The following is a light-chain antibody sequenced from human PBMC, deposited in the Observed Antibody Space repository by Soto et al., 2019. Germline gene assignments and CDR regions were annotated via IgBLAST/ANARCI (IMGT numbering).Light chain of an antibody. CDR1: QSVSNNY. CDR2: GAS. V-gene: IGKV3-20*01. CDR3: QQYGSSGT. Sequence: EILLTQSQGRLYVSXAESXTXXXXASQSVSNNYLAWYQQKPGQAPRLLIYGASNRATGIPDRFSGSGSGTDFTLTISRLEPEDFAVYYCQQYGSSGTFGQGTKVDIK. J-gene: IGKJ1*01.